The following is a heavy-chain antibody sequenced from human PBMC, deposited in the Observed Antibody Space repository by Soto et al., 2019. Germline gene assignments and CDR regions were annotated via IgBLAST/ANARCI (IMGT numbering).Heavy chain of an antibody. CDR2: IYYSGIT. Sequence: SEALSLTCTVSGGSSSRGGYYWSWIRQHPGKGLEWIGYIYYSGITYYNPSLKSRVTISVDTSKNQFSLKLSSVTAADTAVYYCARSAAAGYGMDVWGQGTTVTVS. CDR3: ARSAAAGYGMDV. V-gene: IGHV4-31*03. CDR1: GGSSSRGGYY. D-gene: IGHD6-13*01. J-gene: IGHJ6*02.